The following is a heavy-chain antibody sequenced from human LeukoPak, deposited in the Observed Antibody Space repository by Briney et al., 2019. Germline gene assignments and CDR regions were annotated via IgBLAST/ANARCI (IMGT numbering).Heavy chain of an antibody. CDR2: IYYSGST. J-gene: IGHJ4*02. D-gene: IGHD3-10*01. V-gene: IGHV4-59*01. CDR1: GASISDYS. CDR3: ARGGHYGSGSLYFDY. Sequence: SETLSLTCAVSGASISDYSWRWIRQPPGKGLEWIGYIYYSGSTNYNPSLKSRVTISVDTSKNQFSLKLSSVTAADTAVYYCARGGHYGSGSLYFDYWGQGTLVTVPS.